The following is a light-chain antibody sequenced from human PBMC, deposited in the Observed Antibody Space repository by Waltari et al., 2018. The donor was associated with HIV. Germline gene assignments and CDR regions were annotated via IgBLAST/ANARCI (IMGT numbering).Light chain of an antibody. CDR3: QSYDTSNSHWV. CDR1: SGSIPSNY. V-gene: IGLV6-57*03. CDR2: QNN. J-gene: IGLJ3*02. Sequence: FILTQPHSVSGSPGKTVNISCTRSSGSIPSNYVQWFQQRPGSAPINVIYQNNQRASGVADRFSGSIDRSSNSASLTISGLKTEDEADFFCQSYDTSNSHWVFGGGTKLTVL.